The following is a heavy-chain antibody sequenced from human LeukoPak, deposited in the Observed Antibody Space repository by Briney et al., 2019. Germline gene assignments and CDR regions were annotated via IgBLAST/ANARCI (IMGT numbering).Heavy chain of an antibody. Sequence: SETLSLTCTVSGGSISSSSYYWGWIRQPPGKGLEWIGSIYYSGSTYYNPSLKSRVTISVDTSKNQFSLKLSSVTAADTAVYYCARSYYGSGTHRVFDYWGQGTLVTVSS. D-gene: IGHD3-10*01. CDR2: IYYSGST. V-gene: IGHV4-39*07. CDR3: ARSYYGSGTHRVFDY. J-gene: IGHJ4*02. CDR1: GGSISSSSYY.